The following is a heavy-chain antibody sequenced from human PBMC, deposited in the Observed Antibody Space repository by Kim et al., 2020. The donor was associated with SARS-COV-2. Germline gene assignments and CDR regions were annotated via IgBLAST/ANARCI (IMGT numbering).Heavy chain of an antibody. CDR1: GFTFSSYA. CDR3: AKYYYGSGSYYLTLYYYYYGMDV. V-gene: IGHV3-23*01. D-gene: IGHD3-10*01. CDR2: ISGSVGST. Sequence: GGSLRLSCAASGFTFSSYAMSWVRQAPGKGLEWVSAISGSVGSTYYADSVKGRFTISRDNSKNTLYLQMNSLRAEDTAVYCCAKYYYGSGSYYLTLYYYYYGMDVWGQGTTVTVSS. J-gene: IGHJ6*02.